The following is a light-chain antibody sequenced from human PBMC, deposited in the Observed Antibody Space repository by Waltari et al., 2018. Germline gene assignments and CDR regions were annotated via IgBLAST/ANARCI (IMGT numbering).Light chain of an antibody. CDR2: KDR. CDR1: ALPKQY. CDR3: QSADSSGTYLV. J-gene: IGLJ2*01. Sequence: YELTQPPSVSVSPGQTARITCSGDALPKQYAYWYQQKPGQAPVVVRYKDRERPSGIPERFSGASSGTTVTLTISGVQAEDEADNYCQSADSSGTYLVFGGGTKLTVL. V-gene: IGLV3-25*03.